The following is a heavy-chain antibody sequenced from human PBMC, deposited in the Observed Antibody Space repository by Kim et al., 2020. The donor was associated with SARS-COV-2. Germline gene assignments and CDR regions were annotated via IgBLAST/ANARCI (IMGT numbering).Heavy chain of an antibody. CDR1: GDSINTYY. CDR3: AREAGYGSIDY. CDR2: IDDSGTT. Sequence: SETLSLTCTIYGDSINTYYWTWVRLSPGKGLEWIGYIDDSGTTSYSPSLKSRVTISLDTSKNQFSLKVRSVTAADTVVYYCAREAGYGSIDYWGQGTLVTVSS. D-gene: IGHD2-15*01. J-gene: IGHJ4*02. V-gene: IGHV4-4*08.